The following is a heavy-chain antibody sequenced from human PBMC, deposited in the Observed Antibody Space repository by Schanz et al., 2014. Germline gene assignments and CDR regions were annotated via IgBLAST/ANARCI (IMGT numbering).Heavy chain of an antibody. CDR2: ISGDGTTT. Sequence: EVQLVESGGGLVQPGGSLRLSCAASGFTFSVYWMHWVRQPPGKGLVSVSRISGDGTTTSYADSVKGRFTISRDNAKNTLYLQINNLRAEETAVYYCLKLPGATGTTSHFDYWGQGTLVTVSS. CDR1: GFTFSVYW. CDR3: LKLPGATGTTSHFDY. D-gene: IGHD1-1*01. J-gene: IGHJ4*02. V-gene: IGHV3-74*01.